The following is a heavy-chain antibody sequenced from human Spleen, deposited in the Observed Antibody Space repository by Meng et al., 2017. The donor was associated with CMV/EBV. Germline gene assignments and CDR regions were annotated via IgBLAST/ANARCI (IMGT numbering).Heavy chain of an antibody. CDR1: GGSITNYY. Sequence: SETLSLTCSVSGGSITNYYWSWIRQPPGKGLEWIGYIYYSGSTNYNPSLKSRITISLDTSKNQFSLKLSSATAADTAVYYCARDAGVTIYYFDHWGQGMLVTVSS. V-gene: IGHV4-59*01. CDR2: IYYSGST. D-gene: IGHD4-11*01. CDR3: ARDAGVTIYYFDH. J-gene: IGHJ4*02.